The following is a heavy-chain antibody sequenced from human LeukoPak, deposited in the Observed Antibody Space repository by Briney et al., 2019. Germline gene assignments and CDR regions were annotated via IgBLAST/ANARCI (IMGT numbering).Heavy chain of an antibody. D-gene: IGHD2-2*01. CDR2: IKPNSGGT. V-gene: IGHV1-2*02. J-gene: IGHJ6*02. CDR1: GYTFSAYY. Sequence: GAAAKVSCKASGYTFSAYYMHWGRQAPGQGLEWVGWIKPNSGGTNSAQKFQGRVTTTRDTSISTANMELSRLRSDETAVYYAARDHLVVPGGYEDHYYGMDVWGQGTTVTVSS. CDR3: ARDHLVVPGGYEDHYYGMDV.